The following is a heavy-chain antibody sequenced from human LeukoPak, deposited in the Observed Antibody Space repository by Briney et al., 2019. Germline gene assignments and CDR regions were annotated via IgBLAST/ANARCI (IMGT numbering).Heavy chain of an antibody. V-gene: IGHV5-51*01. CDR1: GYSFTSYW. J-gene: IGHJ4*02. CDR3: ASHGPPWDRSGWYYFDY. CDR2: IYPGDSDT. Sequence: GESLKISCKGSGYSFTSYWIGWVRQMPGKGPEWMGIIYPGDSDTRYSPSFQGQVTISADKSISTAYLQWSSLKASDTAMYYCASHGPPWDRSGWYYFDYWGQGTLVTVSS. D-gene: IGHD6-19*01.